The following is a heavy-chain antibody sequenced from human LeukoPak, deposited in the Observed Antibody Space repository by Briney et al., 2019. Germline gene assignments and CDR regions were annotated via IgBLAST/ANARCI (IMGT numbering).Heavy chain of an antibody. V-gene: IGHV4-4*09. CDR2: IYTSGST. CDR1: GSISGYY. D-gene: IGHD2-2*01. J-gene: IGHJ3*02. CDR3: ARQKCTSTSCLTKNAFDI. Sequence: SETLSLTCTVSGSISGYYWSWIRQPPGKGLEWIGYIYTSGSTNYNPSLESRVTISVDTSKNQFSLDLSSVTAADTAVYYCARQKCTSTSCLTKNAFDIWGQGTVVTVSS.